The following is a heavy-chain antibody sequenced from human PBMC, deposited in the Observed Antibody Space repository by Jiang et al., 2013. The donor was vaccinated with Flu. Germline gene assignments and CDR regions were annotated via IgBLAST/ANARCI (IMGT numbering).Heavy chain of an antibody. CDR1: GFTFSSYE. D-gene: IGHD3/OR15-3a*01. J-gene: IGHJ4*02. CDR2: ISSSGSTI. Sequence: GGSLRLSCAASGFTFSSYEMNWVRQAPGKGLEWVSYISSSGSTIYYADSVKGRFTISRDSAKNSLYLQMNSLRAEDTAVYYCAGISWTAFDYWGQGTLVTVSS. V-gene: IGHV3-48*03. CDR3: AGISWTAFDY.